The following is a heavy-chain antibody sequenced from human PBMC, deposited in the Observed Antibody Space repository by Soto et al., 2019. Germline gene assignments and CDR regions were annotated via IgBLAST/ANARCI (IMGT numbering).Heavy chain of an antibody. D-gene: IGHD3-3*01. CDR2: TYYKSKWYY. J-gene: IGHJ6*03. Sequence: SQTLSLTCAISVDSVSSNSAGCNWVRQTPSRGLEWLGRTYYKSKWYYNSAVSVKSRITINPATSKNEFSLQLNYVTPEDTAVYYCSRGSWDDVSGHYYMDVWGKGTTVTVS. V-gene: IGHV6-1*01. CDR3: SRGSWDDVSGHYYMDV. CDR1: VDSVSSNSAG.